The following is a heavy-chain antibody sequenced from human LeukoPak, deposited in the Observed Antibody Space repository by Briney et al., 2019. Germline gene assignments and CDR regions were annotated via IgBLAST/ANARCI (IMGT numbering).Heavy chain of an antibody. CDR3: ANWIGSSSRDY. J-gene: IGHJ4*02. Sequence: GGSLRLSCAASGFTFSTYAMTWVRQAPGKGLDWVSGINSNGDEIYYADSVRGRFTISRDNSNNALYLQMDSLRAEDTAVYYCANWIGSSSRDYWGQGTLVTVSS. V-gene: IGHV3-23*01. CDR2: INSNGDEI. D-gene: IGHD6-6*01. CDR1: GFTFSTYA.